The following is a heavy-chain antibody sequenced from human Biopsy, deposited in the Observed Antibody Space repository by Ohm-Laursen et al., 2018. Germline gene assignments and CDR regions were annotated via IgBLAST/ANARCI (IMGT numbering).Heavy chain of an antibody. CDR3: ARERGWKSISTIDY. CDR2: ISRTSDFI. Sequence: PRLSCAASGFTFSNYAMAWVRQAPGKGLEWVSSISRTSDFIYYADSVMGRFTISRDNAKNSVDLQMNSLRAEDTAVYFCARERGWKSISTIDYWGQGTLVTASS. CDR1: GFTFSNYA. D-gene: IGHD6-6*01. J-gene: IGHJ4*02. V-gene: IGHV3-21*01.